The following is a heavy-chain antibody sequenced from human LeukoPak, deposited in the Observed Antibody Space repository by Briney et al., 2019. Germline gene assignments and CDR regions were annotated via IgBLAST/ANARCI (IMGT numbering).Heavy chain of an antibody. V-gene: IGHV1-69*13. Sequence: SVKVSCKASGGTFSSYAISWVRQAPRQGLEWMGGIIPIFGTANYAQKFQGRVTITADESTSTAYMELSSLRSEDTAVYYCARDPRGLSVAGTHFDYWGQGTLVTVSS. CDR1: GGTFSSYA. CDR3: ARDPRGLSVAGTHFDY. CDR2: IIPIFGTA. D-gene: IGHD6-19*01. J-gene: IGHJ4*02.